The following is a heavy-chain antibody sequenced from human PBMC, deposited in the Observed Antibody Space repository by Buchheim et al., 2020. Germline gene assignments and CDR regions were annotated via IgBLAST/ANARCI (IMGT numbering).Heavy chain of an antibody. CDR2: ISYDGSNK. D-gene: IGHD1-1*01. V-gene: IGHV3-30*18. J-gene: IGHJ6*02. Sequence: QVQLVESGGGVVQPGRSLRLSCAASGFTFSSYGMHWVRQAPGKGLEWVAVISYDGSNKYYADSVKGRFTISRDNSKNTLYLQMNSLRAEDTAVYYCAKDSEWKRKEVYGMDVWGQGTT. CDR1: GFTFSSYG. CDR3: AKDSEWKRKEVYGMDV.